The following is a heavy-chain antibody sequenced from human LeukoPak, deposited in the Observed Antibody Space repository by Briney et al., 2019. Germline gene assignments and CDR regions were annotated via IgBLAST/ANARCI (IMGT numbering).Heavy chain of an antibody. CDR1: GYTFTSYG. CDR2: ISAYNGNT. J-gene: IGHJ6*02. D-gene: IGHD6-13*01. V-gene: IGHV1-18*01. CDR3: ARRLAAPYSYGMDV. Sequence: GASVKVSCKASGYTFTSYGISWVRQAPGQGLEWMGWISAYNGNTNYAQKLQGRVTMTTDTSTSTAYMELRSLRSDDTAVYYCARRLAAPYSYGMDVWGRGTTVTVSS.